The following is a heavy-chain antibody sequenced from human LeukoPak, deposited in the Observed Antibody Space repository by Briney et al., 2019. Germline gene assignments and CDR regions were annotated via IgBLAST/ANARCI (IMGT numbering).Heavy chain of an antibody. CDR3: AGRPTGYSSGYIH. V-gene: IGHV3-23*01. Sequence: PGGSLRLSCAASGFTFSNYNMNWVRQAPGKGLDWVSVISGSAHKIRYADSVKGRFTISRDNSENIVYLQMNNLRVEDTAVYYCAGRPTGYSSGYIHWGQGTLVTVSS. CDR1: GFTFSNYN. J-gene: IGHJ4*02. D-gene: IGHD5-18*01. CDR2: ISGSAHKI.